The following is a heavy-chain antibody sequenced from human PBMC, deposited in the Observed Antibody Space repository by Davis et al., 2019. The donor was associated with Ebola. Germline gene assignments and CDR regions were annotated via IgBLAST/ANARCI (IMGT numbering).Heavy chain of an antibody. CDR3: ARGRGYGDYGDYGMDV. J-gene: IGHJ6*02. Sequence: ASVTVSCKASGYTFTGYYMHWVRQAPGQGLEWMGWINPNSGGTNYAQKFQGRVTMTRDTSISTAYMELSRLRSDDTAVYYCARGRGYGDYGDYGMDVWGQGTTVTVSS. CDR2: INPNSGGT. D-gene: IGHD4-17*01. V-gene: IGHV1-2*02. CDR1: GYTFTGYY.